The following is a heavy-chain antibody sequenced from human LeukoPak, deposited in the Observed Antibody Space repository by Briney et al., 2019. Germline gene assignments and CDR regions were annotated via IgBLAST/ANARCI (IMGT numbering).Heavy chain of an antibody. CDR1: GFTFSSYS. Sequence: SGGSLRLSCTASGFTFSSYSLNWVRQAPGKGLEWVSSVSTGSNYIYYADSVKGRFTISRDNSKNTLYLQMNSLRAEDTAVYYCARRRLQQYSDYFFYIDVWGEGTTVTVSS. CDR3: ARRRLQQYSDYFFYIDV. V-gene: IGHV3-21*01. D-gene: IGHD4-11*01. J-gene: IGHJ6*03. CDR2: VSTGSNYI.